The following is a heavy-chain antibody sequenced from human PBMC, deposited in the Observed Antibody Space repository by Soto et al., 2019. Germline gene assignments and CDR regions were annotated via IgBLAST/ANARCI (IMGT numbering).Heavy chain of an antibody. CDR1: GFTFSSYW. CDR2: IKQDGSEK. V-gene: IGHV3-7*05. Sequence: GGSLRLSCAASGFTFSSYWMSWVRQAPGKGLEWVANIKQDGSEKYYVDSVKGRFTISRDNAKNSLYLQMNSLRAEDTAVYYCARDHYDILPSCMDVWGQGTTVTVSS. CDR3: ARDHYDILPSCMDV. D-gene: IGHD3-9*01. J-gene: IGHJ6*02.